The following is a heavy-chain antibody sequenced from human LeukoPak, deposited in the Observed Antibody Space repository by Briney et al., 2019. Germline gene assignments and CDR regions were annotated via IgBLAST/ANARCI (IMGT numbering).Heavy chain of an antibody. D-gene: IGHD3-16*01. CDR2: MYYSGNT. J-gene: IGHJ3*02. V-gene: IGHV4-59*12. Sequence: SETLSLTRNVSGGSISSYYWSWIRQPPGKGLEWIGYMYYSGNTNYNPSLKSRVTTSVDSSKNQFSLKLSSVTAADTAVYYCARGGALRAFDIWGQGTMVTVSS. CDR3: ARGGALRAFDI. CDR1: GGSISSYY.